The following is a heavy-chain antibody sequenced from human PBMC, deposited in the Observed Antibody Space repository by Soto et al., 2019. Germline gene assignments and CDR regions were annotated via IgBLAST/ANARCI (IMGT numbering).Heavy chain of an antibody. CDR1: GFTFDDYA. CDR2: ISWNSGSI. J-gene: IGHJ3*02. V-gene: IGHV3-9*01. D-gene: IGHD6-13*01. Sequence: EVQLVESGGGLVQPGRSLRLSCAASGFTFDDYAMHWVRQAPGKGLEWVSGISWNSGSIGYADSVKGRFTISRDNAKNSLYLQMNSLRAEDTALYYCAKDIAGAAIAAAGTSVAFDIWGQGTMVTVSS. CDR3: AKDIAGAAIAAAGTSVAFDI.